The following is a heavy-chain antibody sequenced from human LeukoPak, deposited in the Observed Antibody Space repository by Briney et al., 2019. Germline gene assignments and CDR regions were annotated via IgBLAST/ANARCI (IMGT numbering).Heavy chain of an antibody. J-gene: IGHJ5*02. CDR2: IYYSGST. Sequence: KPSETLSHTCTVSGGSISSYYWSWIRQPPGKGLEWIGYIYYSGSTNYNPSLKSRVTMSVDTSKNQFSLKVSSVTAADTAVYYCARDSGTTGEVKFDPWGQGTLVTVSS. D-gene: IGHD3-10*01. CDR3: ARDSGTTGEVKFDP. V-gene: IGHV4-59*12. CDR1: GGSISSYY.